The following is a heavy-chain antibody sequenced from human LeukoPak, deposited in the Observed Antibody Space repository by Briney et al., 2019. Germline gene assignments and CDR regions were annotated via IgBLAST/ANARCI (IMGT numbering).Heavy chain of an antibody. CDR2: FKSDGSRT. CDR1: GFTLTGYS. Sequence: GGSLRLSCEASGFTLTGYSMHWVRQAPGKGLVWVSRFKSDGSRTYYAHYVKGRFTISKDTAKNTLYLQMNSLRVEDTAVYYCARGARGSDYWGQGTLVTVSS. J-gene: IGHJ4*02. CDR3: ARGARGSDY. V-gene: IGHV3-74*01.